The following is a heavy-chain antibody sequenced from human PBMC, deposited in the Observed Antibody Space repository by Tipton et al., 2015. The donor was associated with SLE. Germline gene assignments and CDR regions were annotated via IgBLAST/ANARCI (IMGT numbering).Heavy chain of an antibody. Sequence: SLRLSCAASGFTVSSNYMSWVRQAPGKGLEWVSVIYSGGSTYYSDSVKGRFSISRDNSKNTLYLQINSLRAEDTAVYYCARVGTSGGWYFDLWGRGTVVTVSS. CDR1: GFTVSSNY. V-gene: IGHV3-53*01. J-gene: IGHJ2*01. CDR3: ARVGTSGGWYFDL. D-gene: IGHD2-21*02. CDR2: IYSGGST.